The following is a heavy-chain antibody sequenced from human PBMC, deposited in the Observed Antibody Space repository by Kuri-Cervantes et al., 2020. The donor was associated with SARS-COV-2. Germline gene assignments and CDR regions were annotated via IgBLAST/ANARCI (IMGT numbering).Heavy chain of an antibody. V-gene: IGHV1-69*05. CDR2: IIPIFGTA. CDR3: ARERASGWAGDLDY. J-gene: IGHJ4*02. CDR1: GGTFSSYA. D-gene: IGHD1-26*01. Sequence: SVKVSCRASGGTFSSYAISWVRQAPGQGLEWMGGIIPIFGTANYAQKFQGRVTITTDESTSTAYMELSSLRSEDTAVYYCARERASGWAGDLDYWGQGTLVTVSS.